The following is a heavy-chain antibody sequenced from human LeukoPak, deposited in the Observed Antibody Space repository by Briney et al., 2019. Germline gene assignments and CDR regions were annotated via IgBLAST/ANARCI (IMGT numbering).Heavy chain of an antibody. CDR1: GFTFSSYA. D-gene: IGHD5-12*01. CDR2: ISGSGGDT. J-gene: IGHJ4*02. Sequence: GGSLRLSCAASGFTFSSYAMTWVRQAPGKGLEWVSGISGSGGDTYYADSVKGRFTNSRDNSKNTLYLQMNSLRAEDTAVYYCATDRGYSGYEPDPDYWGQGTLVSVSS. V-gene: IGHV3-23*01. CDR3: ATDRGYSGYEPDPDY.